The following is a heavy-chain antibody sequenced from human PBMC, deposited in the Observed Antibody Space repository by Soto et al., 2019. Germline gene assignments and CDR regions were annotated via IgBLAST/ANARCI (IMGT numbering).Heavy chain of an antibody. V-gene: IGHV1-46*03. CDR1: GYTFTSYY. CDR2: INPSGGST. D-gene: IGHD3-10*01. J-gene: IGHJ4*02. CDR3: ARGTMVRGALDYFDY. Sequence: ASVKVSCKASGYTFTSYYMHWVRQAPGQGLEWMGIINPSGGSTSYAQKFQGRVTMTRDTSTSTVYMELSSLRSEDTAVYYCARGTMVRGALDYFDYWGQGTLVTVSS.